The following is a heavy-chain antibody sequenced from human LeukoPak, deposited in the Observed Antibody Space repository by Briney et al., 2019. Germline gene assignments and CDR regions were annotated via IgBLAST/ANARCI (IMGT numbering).Heavy chain of an antibody. J-gene: IGHJ4*02. CDR2: IKQDGTEK. CDR1: GFSFSSYW. CDR3: VRGFRGGPFDY. Sequence: PGGSLRLSCAASGFSFSSYWMSWVRQAPGKGLEWVADIKQDGTEKYYADSVKGRFTISRNNAKNSLYLQMNSLRAEDTALYYCVRGFRGGPFDYWGQGTLVTVSS. V-gene: IGHV3-7*03. D-gene: IGHD3-10*01.